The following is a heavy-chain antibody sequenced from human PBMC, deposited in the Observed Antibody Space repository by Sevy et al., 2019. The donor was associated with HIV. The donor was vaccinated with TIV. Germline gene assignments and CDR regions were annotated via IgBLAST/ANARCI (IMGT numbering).Heavy chain of an antibody. D-gene: IGHD3-9*01. CDR1: GFTFSSYS. V-gene: IGHV3-21*01. Sequence: GGSLRLSCAASGFTFSSYSMNWVRQAPGKGLEWVSSISSSSYIYYADSVKGRFTISRDNAKNSLYLQMNSLRAEDTAVYYCARDIPPYYDILTGSDYWGQGTLVTVSS. CDR2: ISSSSYI. CDR3: ARDIPPYYDILTGSDY. J-gene: IGHJ4*02.